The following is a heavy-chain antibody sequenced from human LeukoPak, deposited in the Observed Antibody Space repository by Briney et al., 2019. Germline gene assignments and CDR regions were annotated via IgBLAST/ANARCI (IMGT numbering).Heavy chain of an antibody. D-gene: IGHD3-10*01. V-gene: IGHV3-33*01. CDR2: IWYDGSNK. CDR1: GFTFSSYG. J-gene: IGHJ4*02. CDR3: ARDRLMVRGVIITFYFDY. Sequence: GRSLRLSCAASGFTFSSYGMHWVRQAPGKGLEWMAVIWYDGSNKYYADSVRGRFTISRDNSKNTLYLQMNSLRAEDTAVYYCARDRLMVRGVIITFYFDYWGQGTLVTVSS.